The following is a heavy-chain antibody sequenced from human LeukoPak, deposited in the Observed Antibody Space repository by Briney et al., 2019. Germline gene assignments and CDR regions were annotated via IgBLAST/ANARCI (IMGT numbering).Heavy chain of an antibody. J-gene: IGHJ4*02. CDR2: IKKDGSEK. V-gene: IGHV3-7*01. CDR3: ARVESGSEYDLYIDN. Sequence: GGTLRLSCAASGFTFSSYWMSWGRQAPGKGLEWEANIKKDGSEKYYVDSVKGRFSISRDNAKNSLYLQMSSLRAEDTAVYYCARVESGSEYDLYIDNWGQGTLVAVSS. D-gene: IGHD2/OR15-2a*01. CDR1: GFTFSSYW.